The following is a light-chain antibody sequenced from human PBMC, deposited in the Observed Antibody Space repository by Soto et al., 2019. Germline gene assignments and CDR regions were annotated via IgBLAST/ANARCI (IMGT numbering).Light chain of an antibody. V-gene: IGLV2-14*01. CDR3: SSYTSSSSV. Sequence: QSALTQPASVSGSPGQSITISCTGTSSDVGGYNYVSWYQQHPGKAPKLMIYDVSNRPSGVSNRFSGSKSGNTVSLTIAGLQDEDEADYYCSSYTSSSSVFGGGTKLTVL. CDR2: DVS. J-gene: IGLJ2*01. CDR1: SSDVGGYNY.